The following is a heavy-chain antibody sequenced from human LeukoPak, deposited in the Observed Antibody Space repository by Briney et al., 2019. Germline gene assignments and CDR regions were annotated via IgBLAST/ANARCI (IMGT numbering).Heavy chain of an antibody. CDR2: IKSKTDGETT. V-gene: IGHV3-15*01. J-gene: IGHJ4*02. CDR1: GFTFSNAW. D-gene: IGHD3-22*01. CDR3: TTVVGSGYSYTDY. Sequence: GGSLRLSCAASGFTFSNAWMSWVRQAPGKGLEWVGRIKSKTDGETTDYAAPVKGRFTISRDDSKNTLYLQMNSLKTEDTAVYYCTTVVGSGYSYTDYWGQGTLVTVSS.